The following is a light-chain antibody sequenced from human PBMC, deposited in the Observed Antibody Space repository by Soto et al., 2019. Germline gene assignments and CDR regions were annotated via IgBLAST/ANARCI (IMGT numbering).Light chain of an antibody. CDR2: GNT. CDR1: GSSIGTNT. V-gene: IGLV1-44*01. CDR3: AAWDGSLNNVL. Sequence: QSVLTQPPSASGTPGQRVTISCSGSGSSIGTNTVNWYRQLPGTAPTLLIYGNTQRPSGVPDRFSGSKSGTSASLASSGLQSEDEADYYCAAWDGSLNNVLFGGGTKVTVL. J-gene: IGLJ2*01.